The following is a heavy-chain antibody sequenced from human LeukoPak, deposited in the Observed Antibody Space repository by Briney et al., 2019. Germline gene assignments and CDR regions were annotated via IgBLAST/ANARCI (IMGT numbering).Heavy chain of an antibody. CDR3: ARVLVYDYVWGSYRSYYFDY. D-gene: IGHD3-16*02. V-gene: IGHV1-18*01. CDR1: GYTFTSYG. Sequence: ASVKVSCKASGYTFTSYGISWVRQAPGQGLEWMGWISAYNGNTNYAQKLQGRVTMTTDTSTSTAYMELRSLRSDDTAVYYCARVLVYDYVWGSYRSYYFDYWGQGTLVTVSS. J-gene: IGHJ4*02. CDR2: ISAYNGNT.